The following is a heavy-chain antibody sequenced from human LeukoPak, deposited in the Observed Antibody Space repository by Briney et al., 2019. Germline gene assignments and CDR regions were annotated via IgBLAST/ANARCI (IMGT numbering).Heavy chain of an antibody. CDR1: GYTFTSYY. V-gene: IGHV1-46*01. Sequence: ASVKVSCKASGYTFTSYYMNWVRQAPGQGLEWMGIINPSGGSTSYAQKFQGRVTMTRDTSTSTVYMELSSLRSEDTAVYYCALSGASRDFDYWGQGTLVTVSS. CDR2: INPSGGST. J-gene: IGHJ4*02. D-gene: IGHD6-19*01. CDR3: ALSGASRDFDY.